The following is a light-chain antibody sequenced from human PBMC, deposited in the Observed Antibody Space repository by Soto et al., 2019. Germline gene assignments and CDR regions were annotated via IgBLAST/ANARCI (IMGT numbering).Light chain of an antibody. J-gene: IGLJ1*01. V-gene: IGLV2-14*01. CDR2: EVT. CDR3: SSYAGSSNV. Sequence: QSVLTQPASVSGSPGQSITISCTGISSDIGGYNSVSWYQQHPGKAPKLMIYEVTNRPSGVSNRFSGSESGNTASLTISGLQAEDEADYYCSSYAGSSNVFGTGTKVTVL. CDR1: SSDIGGYNS.